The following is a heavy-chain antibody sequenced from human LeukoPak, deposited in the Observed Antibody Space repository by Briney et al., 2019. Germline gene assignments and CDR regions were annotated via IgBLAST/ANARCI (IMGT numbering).Heavy chain of an antibody. CDR2: IYYSGST. V-gene: IGHV4-59*01. CDR3: ARDRRDGYNRSWFDP. D-gene: IGHD5-24*01. J-gene: IGHJ5*02. Sequence: SETLSLTCTVSGGSISSYYWSWIRQPPGKGLEWIGYIYYSGSTNYNPSLKSRVTISVDTSKNQFSLKLSSVTAADTAVYYCARDRRDGYNRSWFDPWGQGTLVTVSS. CDR1: GGSISSYY.